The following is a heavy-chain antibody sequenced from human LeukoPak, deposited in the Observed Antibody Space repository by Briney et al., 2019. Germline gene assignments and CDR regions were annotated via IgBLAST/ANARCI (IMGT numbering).Heavy chain of an antibody. J-gene: IGHJ4*02. CDR3: ARALWPYYFDY. Sequence: GRSLRLSCAASGFXFSSYGIHWVRQAPGKGLEWVAIIWYDGSNEYYADSVKGRFTISRDNSKNTLYLQMNSLRAEDTAVYYCARALWPYYFDYWGQGTLVTVSS. CDR1: GFXFSSYG. V-gene: IGHV3-33*08. D-gene: IGHD2-21*01. CDR2: IWYDGSNE.